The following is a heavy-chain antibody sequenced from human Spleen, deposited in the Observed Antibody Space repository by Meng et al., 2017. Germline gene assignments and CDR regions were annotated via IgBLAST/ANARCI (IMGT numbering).Heavy chain of an antibody. D-gene: IGHD1-14*01. J-gene: IGHJ5*02. CDR3: ARLFTGNWFDP. V-gene: IGHV1-18*01. Sequence: QVQLVQSGAEVKTPGASVKVSCKAYGYTFTRYGISWVRQAPGQGLEWMGWINAYNGDTNYAQKLQGRVTMTTDTSTSTAYMELRSLTSDDTAVYYCARLFTGNWFDPWGQGTLVTVSS. CDR2: INAYNGDT. CDR1: GYTFTRYG.